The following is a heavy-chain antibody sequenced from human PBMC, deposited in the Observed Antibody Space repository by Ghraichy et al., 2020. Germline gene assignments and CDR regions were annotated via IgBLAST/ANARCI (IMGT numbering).Heavy chain of an antibody. CDR3: ASDFPHDPGSYCFDY. V-gene: IGHV3-74*01. J-gene: IGHJ4*02. CDR1: GFSFSTYW. Sequence: GESLNISCAASGFSFSTYWMHWVRQAPGKGLVWVSRISIDGTYTTYADSVKGRFTISRDNAKNTLYLQMDSLRAEDTAMYYCASDFPHDPGSYCFDYWGQGSLVTVSS. D-gene: IGHD1-26*01. CDR2: ISIDGTYT.